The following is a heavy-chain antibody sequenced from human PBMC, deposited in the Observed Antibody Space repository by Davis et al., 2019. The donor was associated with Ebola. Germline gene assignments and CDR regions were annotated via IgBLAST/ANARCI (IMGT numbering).Heavy chain of an antibody. J-gene: IGHJ6*02. D-gene: IGHD6-6*01. CDR3: ARGSSKAYYYYGRDV. V-gene: IGHV1-3*01. CDR1: GYTFTSYA. CDR2: INAGNGNP. Sequence: AASVKVSCKASGYTFTSYAMHWVRQAPGQRLEWMGWINAGNGNPKYSQNSQGRVTITRDTSASTAYMELSSLRSEDTAVYYCARGSSKAYYYYGRDVWGQGTTVTVSS.